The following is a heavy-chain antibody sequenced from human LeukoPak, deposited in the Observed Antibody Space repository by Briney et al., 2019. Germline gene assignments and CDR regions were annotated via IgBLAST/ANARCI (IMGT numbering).Heavy chain of an antibody. Sequence: SVKVSCKASGDSFGTYGITWVRQAPGEGLEWMGGFNPIFGSAQYAQKFQGRVTITMDVSARTVYMELSSLRSEDTAVYHCARVGSVGYSSGWYQGYFDYWGQGTLVTVSS. CDR2: FNPIFGSA. D-gene: IGHD6-19*01. CDR1: GDSFGTYG. CDR3: ARVGSVGYSSGWYQGYFDY. V-gene: IGHV1-69*05. J-gene: IGHJ4*02.